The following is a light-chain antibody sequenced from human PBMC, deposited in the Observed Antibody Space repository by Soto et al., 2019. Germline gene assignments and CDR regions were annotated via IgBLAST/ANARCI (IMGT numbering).Light chain of an antibody. V-gene: IGKV3-20*01. CDR1: QSVSNNY. Sequence: EIGLTQSPGTLSLSPGARAPLSCRASQSVSNNYLAWYQQNPGQAPRLLIYDASNRATGIPARFSGSGSGTDFSLTICSLEPGDLAVYYCQQYGSSPRTFGQGTKVDI. CDR2: DAS. CDR3: QQYGSSPRT. J-gene: IGKJ1*01.